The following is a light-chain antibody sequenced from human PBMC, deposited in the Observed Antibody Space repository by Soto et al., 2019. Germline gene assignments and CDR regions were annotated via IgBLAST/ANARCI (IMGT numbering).Light chain of an antibody. J-gene: IGKJ2*01. V-gene: IGKV1-5*03. CDR1: QSIGDW. CDR3: QQYVAYPLT. CDR2: KTS. Sequence: DIQMTQSPSTLSASVGDRVTITCRASQSIGDWLAWYQQKPGKPPNLLIYKTSTLESGVPSRFSGSGSGTEFTLTISSLQPDDFVTYYCQQYVAYPLTFGQGTKLEIK.